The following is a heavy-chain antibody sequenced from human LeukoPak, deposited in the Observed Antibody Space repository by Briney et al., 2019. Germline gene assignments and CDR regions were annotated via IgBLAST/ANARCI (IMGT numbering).Heavy chain of an antibody. J-gene: IGHJ4*02. CDR1: GFTFSSYA. CDR2: ISGSGGST. V-gene: IGHV3-23*01. Sequence: GRSLRLSCAASGFTFSSYAMSWVRQAPGKGLEWVSAISGSGGSTYYADSVKGRFTISRDNSKNTLYLQMNSLRAEDTAVYYCAKDLLSGTTVIDYWGQGTLVTVSS. CDR3: AKDLLSGTTVIDY. D-gene: IGHD1-7*01.